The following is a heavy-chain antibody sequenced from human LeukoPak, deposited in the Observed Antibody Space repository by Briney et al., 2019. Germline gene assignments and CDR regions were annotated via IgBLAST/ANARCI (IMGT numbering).Heavy chain of an antibody. Sequence: RPSKTRSFTCDAYGGSFSGYYWSWIRKPPEKGLKWMGEINHSGSTNYNPSLKSRVTISVDTSKNQFSLKLSSVTAADTAVYYCARLTGYSSESWFDPWGQGTLATVSS. CDR2: INHSGST. CDR3: ARLTGYSSESWFDP. D-gene: IGHD3-9*01. CDR1: GGSFSGYY. V-gene: IGHV4-34*01. J-gene: IGHJ5*02.